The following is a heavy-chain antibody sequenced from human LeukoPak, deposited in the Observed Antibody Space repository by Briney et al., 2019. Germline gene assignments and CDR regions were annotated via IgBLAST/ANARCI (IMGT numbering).Heavy chain of an antibody. J-gene: IGHJ4*02. V-gene: IGHV4-34*01. D-gene: IGHD5-12*01. CDR1: GGSFSGYY. CDR2: INHSGST. Sequence: PSETLSLTCAAYGGSFSGYYWSWIRQPPGKGLEWIGEINHSGSTNYNPSLKSRVTISVDTSKNQFSLKLSSVTAADTAVYYCARGDIVATLFDYWGQGTLVTVSS. CDR3: ARGDIVATLFDY.